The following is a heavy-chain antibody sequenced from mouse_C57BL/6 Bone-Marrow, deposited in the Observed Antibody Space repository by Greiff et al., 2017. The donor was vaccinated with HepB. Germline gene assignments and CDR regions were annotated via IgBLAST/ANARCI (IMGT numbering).Heavy chain of an antibody. CDR3: ARGETEGPYFDY. V-gene: IGHV1-52*01. J-gene: IGHJ2*01. CDR1: GYTFTSYW. CDR2: IDPSDSET. Sequence: QVQLQQPGAELVRPGSSVKLSCKASGYTFTSYWMHWVKQSPRQGLEWIGNIDPSDSETHYNQKFKDKATLTVDKSSSTAYMQLSSLTSEDSAVYYCARGETEGPYFDYWGQGTTLTVSS.